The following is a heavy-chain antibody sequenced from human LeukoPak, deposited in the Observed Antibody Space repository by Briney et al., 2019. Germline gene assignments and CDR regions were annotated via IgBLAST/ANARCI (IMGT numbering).Heavy chain of an antibody. CDR2: ISSSSSTI. D-gene: IGHD6-19*01. CDR1: EFTFSTYS. V-gene: IGHV3-48*04. J-gene: IGHJ4*02. CDR3: ARDYSRGSSGWY. Sequence: GGSLRLSCAASEFTFSTYSMNWVRQAPGKGLEWISFISSSSSTIYYADSVKGRFTVSRDNAKNSLYLQMNSLGAEDTAVYYCARDYSRGSSGWYWGQGTLVTVSS.